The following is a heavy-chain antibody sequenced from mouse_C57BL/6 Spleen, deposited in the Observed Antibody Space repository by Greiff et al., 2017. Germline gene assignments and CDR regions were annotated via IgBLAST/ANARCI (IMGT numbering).Heavy chain of an antibody. Sequence: VKVVESGPGLVQPSQSLSITCTVSGFSLTSYGVHWVRQSPGKGLEWLGVLWRGGSTDYNAAFMSRLSITKDNSKSQVFFKMNSLQADDTAIYYCAKNGGSSLYAMDYWGQGTSVTVSS. V-gene: IGHV2-5*01. CDR3: AKNGGSSLYAMDY. CDR1: GFSLTSYG. CDR2: LWRGGST. J-gene: IGHJ4*01. D-gene: IGHD1-1*01.